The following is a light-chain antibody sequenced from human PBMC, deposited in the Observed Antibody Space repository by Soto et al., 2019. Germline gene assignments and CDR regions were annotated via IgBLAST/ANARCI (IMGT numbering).Light chain of an antibody. V-gene: IGLV2-18*02. CDR3: NSYTSTNTYV. Sequence: QCALTQPPSVSGSPGQSVTISCTGTSSDVGSYNRVSWYQQPPGTAPKLMIYEVSNRPSGVPDRFSGSKSGNTASLTISGLQAEDEADYYCNSYTSTNTYVLGTGTEVTVL. CDR1: SSDVGSYNR. CDR2: EVS. J-gene: IGLJ1*01.